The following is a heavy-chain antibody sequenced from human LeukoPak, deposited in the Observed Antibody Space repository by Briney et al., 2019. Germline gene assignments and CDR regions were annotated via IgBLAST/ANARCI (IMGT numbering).Heavy chain of an antibody. CDR3: AKCGNSGCNLIDY. CDR1: GFTFNTNA. J-gene: IGHJ4*02. V-gene: IGHV3-23*01. Sequence: LSGGSLRLSCAASGFTFNTNAMRWVRQAPGKGLEWVSAISGRTGGTYYAHSVKGRFTISRDNSKSTLHLQMDSLRAEDTAVYYCAKCGNSGCNLIDYWGQGTLVTASS. D-gene: IGHD5-12*01. CDR2: ISGRTGGT.